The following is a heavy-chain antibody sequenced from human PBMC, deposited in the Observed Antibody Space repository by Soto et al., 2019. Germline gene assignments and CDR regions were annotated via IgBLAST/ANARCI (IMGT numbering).Heavy chain of an antibody. D-gene: IGHD5-12*01. J-gene: IGHJ5*02. CDR3: ARDRDGYNPRPFDP. Sequence: ASVKVSCKASGGTFSSYAISWVRQAPGQGLEWMGGIIPIFGTANYAQKFQGRVTITADESTSTAYMELSSLRSEDTAVYYCARDRDGYNPRPFDPWGQGTLVTVSS. CDR2: IIPIFGTA. V-gene: IGHV1-69*13. CDR1: GGTFSSYA.